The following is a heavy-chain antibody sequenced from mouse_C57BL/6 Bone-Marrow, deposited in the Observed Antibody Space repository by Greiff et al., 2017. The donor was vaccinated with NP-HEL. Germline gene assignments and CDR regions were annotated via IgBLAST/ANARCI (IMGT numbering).Heavy chain of an antibody. CDR2: IYPGDGDT. D-gene: IGHD4-1*01. J-gene: IGHJ3*01. V-gene: IGHV1-82*01. Sequence: QVQLQQSGPELVKPGASVKISCKASGYAFSSSWMNWVKQRPGKGLEWIGRIYPGDGDTNYNGKFKGKATLTADKSSSTAYMQLSSLTSEDSAVYFCARYWDEEFAYWGQGTLVTVSA. CDR3: ARYWDEEFAY. CDR1: GYAFSSSW.